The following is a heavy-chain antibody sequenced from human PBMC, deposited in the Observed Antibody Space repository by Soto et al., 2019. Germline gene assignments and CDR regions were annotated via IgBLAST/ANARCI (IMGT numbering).Heavy chain of an antibody. CDR1: GFTFSSYG. D-gene: IGHD5-18*01. J-gene: IGHJ4*02. Sequence: PGGSLRLSCAASGFTFSSYGMHWVRQAPGKGLEWVAVIWYDGSNKYYADSVKGRFTISRDNSKNTLYLQMNSLRAEDTAVYYCARDLSYGPQPKYSYGNFDYWGQGTLVTVSS. V-gene: IGHV3-33*01. CDR3: ARDLSYGPQPKYSYGNFDY. CDR2: IWYDGSNK.